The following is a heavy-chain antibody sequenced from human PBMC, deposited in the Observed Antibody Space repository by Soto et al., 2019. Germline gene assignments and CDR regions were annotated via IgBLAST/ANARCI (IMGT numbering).Heavy chain of an antibody. CDR3: AREIRPGGPNSYYYYYYMDV. CDR1: GYTFTGYY. Sequence: ASVKVSCKASGYTFTGYYMHWVRQVPGQGLEWMGWINPNSGGTNYAQKFQGWVTMTRDTSISTAYMELSRLRSDDTAVYYCAREIRPGGPNSYYYYYYMDVWGKGTTVTVSS. D-gene: IGHD6-6*01. J-gene: IGHJ6*03. V-gene: IGHV1-2*04. CDR2: INPNSGGT.